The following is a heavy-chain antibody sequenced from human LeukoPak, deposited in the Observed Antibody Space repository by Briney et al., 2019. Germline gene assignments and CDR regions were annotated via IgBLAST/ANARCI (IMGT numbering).Heavy chain of an antibody. CDR1: GFTFSSYA. D-gene: IGHD6-13*01. CDR2: ISGSGGST. J-gene: IGHJ4*02. V-gene: IGHV3-23*01. CDR3: ARPPSFYSSSWYYFDY. Sequence: PGGSLRLSCAASGFTFSSYAMSWGRQAPGKGVELVSAISGSGGSTYYADAVKGRFTISSDNSKNPLYLQMNSLRAEDTAVYYCARPPSFYSSSWYYFDYWGQGTLVTVSS.